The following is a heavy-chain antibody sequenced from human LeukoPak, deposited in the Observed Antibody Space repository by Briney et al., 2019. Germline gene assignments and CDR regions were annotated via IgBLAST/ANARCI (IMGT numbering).Heavy chain of an antibody. CDR1: GVSISSYY. CDR2: IYTSGST. D-gene: IGHD3-10*01. V-gene: IGHV4-4*07. Sequence: PSETLSLTCTVSGVSISSYYWSWIRQPAGKGLEWIGRIYTSGSTNYNPSLKSRVPMSVDTSQNQFSLKLSSVTAADTAVYYCARDGVSGVLGGDVWGQGTTVTVSS. CDR3: ARDGVSGVLGGDV. J-gene: IGHJ6*02.